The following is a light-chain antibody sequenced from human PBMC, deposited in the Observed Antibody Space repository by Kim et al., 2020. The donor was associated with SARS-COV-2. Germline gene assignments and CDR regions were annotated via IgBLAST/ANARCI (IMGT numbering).Light chain of an antibody. Sequence: QLTQSPSSLSASVGDRVTITCRASQVINSDLAWYQQVPGEAPKLLMYAATSLQSGVPSRFSGSRSGTDFTLTISSLQPEDFATYYCQQLNSYPHTFGQGTKLEIK. CDR2: AAT. CDR1: QVINSD. V-gene: IGKV1-9*01. CDR3: QQLNSYPHT. J-gene: IGKJ2*01.